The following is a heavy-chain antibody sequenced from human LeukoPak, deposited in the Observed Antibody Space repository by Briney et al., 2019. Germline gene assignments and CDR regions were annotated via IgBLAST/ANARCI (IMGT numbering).Heavy chain of an antibody. Sequence: GGSLRLSCAASGLTFRSYPMHWVRQAPGKGLEWVAVIWYDGSNKYYADSVKGRFTISRDNSKNTLYLQMNSLRAEDTAVYYCARPTGSDYYYYGMDVWGQGTTVTVSS. D-gene: IGHD1-1*01. V-gene: IGHV3-33*08. CDR2: IWYDGSNK. CDR3: ARPTGSDYYYYGMDV. J-gene: IGHJ6*02. CDR1: GLTFRSYP.